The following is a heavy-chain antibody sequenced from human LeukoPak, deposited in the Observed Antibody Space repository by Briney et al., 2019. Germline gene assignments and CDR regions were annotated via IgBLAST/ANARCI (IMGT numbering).Heavy chain of an antibody. D-gene: IGHD1-26*01. CDR3: SSRRSGDLFQIDY. J-gene: IGHJ4*02. CDR1: GFTFSSYS. V-gene: IGHV3-48*02. CDR2: ISSSSSAI. Sequence: GSLRLSCAASGFTFSSYSMNWVRQAPGKGLEWVSYISSSSSAIYYADSVKGRFTTTRDNAKNSLYLQMNSLRDEDTAVYYCSSRRSGDLFQIDYWGQGTLVTVSS.